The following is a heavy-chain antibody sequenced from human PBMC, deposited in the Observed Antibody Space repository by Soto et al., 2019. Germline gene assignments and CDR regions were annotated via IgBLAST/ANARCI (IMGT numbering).Heavy chain of an antibody. CDR3: AKGYDYVSFEM. D-gene: IGHD3-16*01. Sequence: EVQLLESGGGLVQPGGSLRLSCASSGFNFSSHGMSWVRQAPGKGLEWVSHIGGNGVSIYYADSGRGRFTISRDNSKNTLYLQMNSLRAEDTAVYYCAKGYDYVSFEMWGQGTKVTVS. CDR1: GFNFSSHG. V-gene: IGHV3-23*01. J-gene: IGHJ3*02. CDR2: IGGNGVSI.